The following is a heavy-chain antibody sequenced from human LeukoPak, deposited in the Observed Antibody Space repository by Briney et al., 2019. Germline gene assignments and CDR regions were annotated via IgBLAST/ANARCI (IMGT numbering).Heavy chain of an antibody. J-gene: IGHJ4*02. V-gene: IGHV3-23*01. D-gene: IGHD3-22*01. Sequence: PGGSLGLSCAASGFTFSSYAMSWVRQAPGKGLEWVSAISGSGGSTYYADSVKGRFTISRDNSKNTLYLQMNSLRAEDTAVYYCAKDPHLGDSSGYYFFDYWGQGTLVTVSS. CDR1: GFTFSSYA. CDR2: ISGSGGST. CDR3: AKDPHLGDSSGYYFFDY.